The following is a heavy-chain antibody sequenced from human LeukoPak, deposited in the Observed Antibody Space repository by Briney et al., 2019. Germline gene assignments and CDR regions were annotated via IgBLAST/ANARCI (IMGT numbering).Heavy chain of an antibody. Sequence: PGGSLRLYCAASGFPFSSYGMHWVRQAPGKGLELVAFIRYDGSNKYYADSVKGRFTISRDNSKNTLYLQMNSLRAEDTAVYYCAKDQCGGSCYYYYYMDVWGKGTTVTVSS. J-gene: IGHJ6*03. CDR3: AKDQCGGSCYYYYYMDV. CDR2: IRYDGSNK. V-gene: IGHV3-30*02. CDR1: GFPFSSYG. D-gene: IGHD2-15*01.